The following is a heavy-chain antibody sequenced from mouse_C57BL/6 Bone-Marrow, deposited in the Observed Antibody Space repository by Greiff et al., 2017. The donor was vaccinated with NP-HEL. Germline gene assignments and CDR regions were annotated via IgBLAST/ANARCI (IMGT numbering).Heavy chain of an antibody. D-gene: IGHD1-1*01. CDR3: ARWGGLLYYFDY. V-gene: IGHV14-3*01. CDR1: GFNIKNTY. CDR2: IDPANGNT. J-gene: IGHJ2*01. Sequence: VQLQQSVAELVRPGASVKLSCTASGFNIKNTYMHWVKQRPEQGLEWIGRIDPANGNTKYAPKFQGQATIPADPSSNTDYLQLSSLTSEDTAIYYCARWGGLLYYFDYWGKGTTLTVSS.